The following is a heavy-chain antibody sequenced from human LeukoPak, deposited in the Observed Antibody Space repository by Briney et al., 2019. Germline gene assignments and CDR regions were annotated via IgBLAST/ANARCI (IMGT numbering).Heavy chain of an antibody. J-gene: IGHJ4*02. CDR3: ARSYGSGNYFDY. CDR1: GGSISTYY. V-gene: IGHV4-59*01. D-gene: IGHD3-10*01. CDR2: IYYSGSA. Sequence: SETLSLTCTVSGGSISTYYWSWIRQPPGKGLEYIGYIYYSGSASYNPSLKSRVTISVDTSKNQFSLKLTSVTAAGTALYYCARSYGSGNYFDYWGQGTLVTVSS.